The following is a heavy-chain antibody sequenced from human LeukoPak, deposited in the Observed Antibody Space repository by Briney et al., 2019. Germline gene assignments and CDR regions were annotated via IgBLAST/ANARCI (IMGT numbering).Heavy chain of an antibody. J-gene: IGHJ4*01. D-gene: IGHD5-12*01. CDR1: GCNFIDYS. CDR2: IGISSGNT. CDR3: ARDHRYAFDN. Sequence: QSGGSLRLSCAASGCNFIDYSMNWVRQAPGKGLEWISYIGISSGNTKYADSVKGRFTISRDKARNSLYLQMNSLRVEDTAMYYCARDHRYAFDNWGHGTLVTVSS. V-gene: IGHV3-48*01.